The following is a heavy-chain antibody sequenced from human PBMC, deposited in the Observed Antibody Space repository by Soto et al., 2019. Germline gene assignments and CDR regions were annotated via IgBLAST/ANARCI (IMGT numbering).Heavy chain of an antibody. V-gene: IGHV3-20*01. J-gene: IGHJ4*02. CDR2: INWNGGST. Sequence: GGSLRLSCAASGFTFDDYGMSWVRQAPGKGLEWVSGINWNGGSTGYADSVKGRFTISRDNAKNSLYLQMNSLRAEDTALYHCAREKASYYGSGSYQPLRGSDYWGQGTLVTVSS. CDR3: AREKASYYGSGSYQPLRGSDY. CDR1: GFTFDDYG. D-gene: IGHD3-10*01.